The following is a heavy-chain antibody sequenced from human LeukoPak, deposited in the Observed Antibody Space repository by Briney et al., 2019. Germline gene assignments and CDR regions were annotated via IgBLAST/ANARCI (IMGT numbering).Heavy chain of an antibody. Sequence: GASVKVSCKASGYTFTSYYMHWVRHAPGQGLEWMVIINPSGGSTSYAQKFQGRVTMTRDMSTSTVYMELSSLRSEDTAVYYCAREFLGGNWFDPWGQGNLVTVSS. V-gene: IGHV1-46*01. CDR1: GYTFTSYY. CDR3: AREFLGGNWFDP. D-gene: IGHD2/OR15-2a*01. J-gene: IGHJ5*02. CDR2: INPSGGST.